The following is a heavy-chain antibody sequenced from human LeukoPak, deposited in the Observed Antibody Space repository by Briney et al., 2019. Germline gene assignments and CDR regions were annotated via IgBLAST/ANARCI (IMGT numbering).Heavy chain of an antibody. V-gene: IGHV4-34*01. CDR1: GGSFSGYY. D-gene: IGHD2-21*02. Sequence: PSETLSLACAVYGGSFSGYYWSWIRQPPGKGLEWIGEINHSGSTNYNPSLKSRITISVDTSKNQFSLKLSSVTAADTAAYYCARPKVVVTAIPAFDIWGQGTMVTVSS. CDR2: INHSGST. J-gene: IGHJ3*02. CDR3: ARPKVVVTAIPAFDI.